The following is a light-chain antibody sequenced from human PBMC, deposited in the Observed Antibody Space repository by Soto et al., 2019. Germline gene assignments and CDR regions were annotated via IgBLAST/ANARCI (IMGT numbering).Light chain of an antibody. V-gene: IGLV1-40*01. CDR2: GNS. CDR1: SSNIGAGYD. CDR3: QSYDSSLSGWV. J-gene: IGLJ3*02. Sequence: QSVLTQPPSVSGAAGKRGTISFTGSSSNIGAGYDVHWYQQLPGTAPKLLISGNSNRPSGVPDRFSGSKSGTSASLAITGLQAEDEADYYCQSYDSSLSGWVFRGGTKLTVL.